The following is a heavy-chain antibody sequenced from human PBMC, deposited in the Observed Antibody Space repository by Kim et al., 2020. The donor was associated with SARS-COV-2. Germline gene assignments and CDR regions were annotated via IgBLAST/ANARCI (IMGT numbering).Heavy chain of an antibody. J-gene: IGHJ4*02. CDR3: ARLTMVRGIPSETEYYFDY. CDR2: IYPGDSDT. V-gene: IGHV5-51*01. Sequence: GESLKISCKGSGYSFTSYWIGWVRQMPGKGLEWMGIIYPGDSDTRYSPSFQGQVTISADKSISTAYLQWSSLKASDTAMYYCARLTMVRGIPSETEYYFDYWGQGTLVTVSS. CDR1: GYSFTSYW. D-gene: IGHD3-10*01.